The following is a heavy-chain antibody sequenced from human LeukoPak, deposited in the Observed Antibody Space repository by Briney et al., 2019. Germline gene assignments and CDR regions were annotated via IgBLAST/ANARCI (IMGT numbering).Heavy chain of an antibody. CDR2: INAGNGNT. CDR3: ARVKGNLHYYGMDV. CDR1: GYTFTSYA. D-gene: IGHD2/OR15-2a*01. J-gene: IGHJ6*02. V-gene: IGHV1-3*01. Sequence: ASVKVSCKASGYTFTSYAMHWVRQAPGQRLEWMGWINAGNGNTKYSQKFQGRVTITKDTSASTAYMELSSLRSEDTAVYYCARVKGNLHYYGMDVWGQGTTVTVSS.